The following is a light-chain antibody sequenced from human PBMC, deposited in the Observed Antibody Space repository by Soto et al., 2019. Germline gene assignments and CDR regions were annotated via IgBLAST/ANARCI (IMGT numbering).Light chain of an antibody. Sequence: EIVLTQSPGTLSLSPGERATLSCRASQSVSSSYLAWYQQKPGQAPRLLIYGASSRATGIPDRFSGSGSGTDFTLTISRLEPEDFAVYSCQQYGSSSRTFGQGTKVEIK. CDR2: GAS. V-gene: IGKV3-20*01. J-gene: IGKJ1*01. CDR1: QSVSSSY. CDR3: QQYGSSSRT.